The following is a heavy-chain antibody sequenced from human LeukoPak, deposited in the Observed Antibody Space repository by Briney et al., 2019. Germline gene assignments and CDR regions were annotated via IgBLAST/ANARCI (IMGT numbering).Heavy chain of an antibody. D-gene: IGHD2-2*01. J-gene: IGHJ3*01. CDR2: IRSRAYAATT. Sequence: GSLRLSCTTSGFSFRDYAFSWVRQAPGKGPEWVGFIRSRAYAATTEYAASVKGRFTISRDDSRSIAYLQMSSLKIEDTAVYYCARGGDFGVPAPLGIDAFDFWGQGTMVTVSS. CDR3: ARGGDFGVPAPLGIDAFDF. CDR1: GFSFRDYA. V-gene: IGHV3-49*04.